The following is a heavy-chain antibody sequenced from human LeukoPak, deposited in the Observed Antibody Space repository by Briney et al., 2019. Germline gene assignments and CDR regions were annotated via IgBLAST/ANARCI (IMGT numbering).Heavy chain of an antibody. J-gene: IGHJ4*02. CDR1: GFTFSNYD. Sequence: GGSLRLSCAASGFTFSNYDIHWVRQAPGKGLEWVAFIHYDGSNKYYADSVKGRFTISRDNSKNTLYLQMNSLRGEDTAVYYCATNSGIAAAGRNYWGQGTLVTVSS. CDR3: ATNSGIAAAGRNY. CDR2: IHYDGSNK. D-gene: IGHD6-13*01. V-gene: IGHV3-30*02.